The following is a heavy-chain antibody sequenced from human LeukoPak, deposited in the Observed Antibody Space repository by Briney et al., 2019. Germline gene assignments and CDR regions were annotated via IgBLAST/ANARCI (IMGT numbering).Heavy chain of an antibody. D-gene: IGHD6-6*01. V-gene: IGHV3-53*01. CDR1: GSTVSSNS. J-gene: IGHJ3*02. CDR2: VYSGTI. CDR3: ASLFLCYGCSSSSDSFNI. Sequence: QPGGSLRLSCTVSGSTVSSNSMSWVRQAPGKGLEWVSFVYSGTIHYSDSVKGRFTISRDNSKNTLYLQMNSLRAEDTAVYYCASLFLCYGCSSSSDSFNIWGQGTMVTVSS.